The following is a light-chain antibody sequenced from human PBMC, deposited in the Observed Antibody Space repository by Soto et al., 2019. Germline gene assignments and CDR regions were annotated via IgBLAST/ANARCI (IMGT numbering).Light chain of an antibody. CDR1: SSDIGDYNY. Sequence: QSALTQPLSVSGSPGQSVTISCTGTSSDIGDYNYVSWYQQHPGKAPKLMIYDVTERPSGVPDRFSGSKSGNTASLTISGLQAEDEADYYCCSYAVTYVVFGGGTKLTVL. V-gene: IGLV2-11*01. CDR3: CSYAVTYVV. J-gene: IGLJ2*01. CDR2: DVT.